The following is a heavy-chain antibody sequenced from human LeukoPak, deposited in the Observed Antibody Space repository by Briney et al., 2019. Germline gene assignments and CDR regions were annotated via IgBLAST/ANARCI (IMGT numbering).Heavy chain of an antibody. CDR3: ARQIQLTSNVDY. CDR1: GYSFTSFW. D-gene: IGHD5-18*01. J-gene: IGHJ4*02. V-gene: IGHV5-51*01. Sequence: GESPKISCKGSGYSFTSFWIAWVRQMPGKGLEWMGIIYPGDSDTRYSPSFQGQVTISVDKSITTAYLQWSSLKASDTAFYYCARQIQLTSNVDYWGQGTLVTVSS. CDR2: IYPGDSDT.